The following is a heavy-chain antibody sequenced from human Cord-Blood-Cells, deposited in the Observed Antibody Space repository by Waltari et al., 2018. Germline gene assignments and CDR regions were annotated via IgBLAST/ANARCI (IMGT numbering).Heavy chain of an antibody. J-gene: IGHJ6*02. V-gene: IGHV4-34*01. Sequence: QVQLQQWGAGLLKPSETLSLTCAVYGGSFRGYYWSWIRQPPGKGLEWIGEINHSGSTNYNPSLKSRVTISVDTSKNQFSLKLSSVTAADTAVYYCARGGGYYYDSSGYYYYYGMDVWGQGTTVTVSS. CDR2: INHSGST. CDR3: ARGGGYYYDSSGYYYYYGMDV. CDR1: GGSFRGYY. D-gene: IGHD3-22*01.